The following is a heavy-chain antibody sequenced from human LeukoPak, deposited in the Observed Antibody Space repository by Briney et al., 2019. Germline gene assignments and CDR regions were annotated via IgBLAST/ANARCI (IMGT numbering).Heavy chain of an antibody. CDR2: ISSSGSNM. J-gene: IGHJ4*02. Sequence: PGGSLRLSCAASGFTFSSYEMNWVRQAPGKGLEWVSYISSSGSNMYYADSVQGRFTVSRDNAKNSLYLQMNSLRAEDTALYYCVRTHCSGGTCWSRPLDYWGQGTLVTVSS. D-gene: IGHD2-15*01. CDR3: VRTHCSGGTCWSRPLDY. V-gene: IGHV3-48*03. CDR1: GFTFSSYE.